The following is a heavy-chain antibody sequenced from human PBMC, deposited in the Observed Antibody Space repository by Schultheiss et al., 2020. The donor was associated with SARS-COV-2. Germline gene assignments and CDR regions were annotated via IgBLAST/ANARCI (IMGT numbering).Heavy chain of an antibody. V-gene: IGHV4-31*03. J-gene: IGHJ6*02. CDR3: SRDHHAEGVDV. Sequence: SQTLSLTCTVSGGSISSGGYYWSWIRQHPGKGMEWIWYTYYSGSTYYNPSLKSRVTISVDTSMNQFTQKLSSVTAVDTAVYYCSRDHHAEGVDVWGQGTTVKVSS. D-gene: IGHD1-14*01. CDR1: GGSISSGGYY. CDR2: TYYSGST.